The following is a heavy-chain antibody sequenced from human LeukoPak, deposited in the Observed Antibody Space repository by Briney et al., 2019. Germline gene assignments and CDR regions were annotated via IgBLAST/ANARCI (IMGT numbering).Heavy chain of an antibody. D-gene: IGHD4-17*01. Sequence: GGSLRLSCAASGFTFSSYAMSWVRRAPGKGLEWVSAISGSGGSTYYADSVKGRFTISRDNSKNTLYLQMNSLRAEDTAVYYCAKNHYGDHFGYWGQGTLVTVSS. CDR2: ISGSGGST. CDR1: GFTFSSYA. J-gene: IGHJ4*02. CDR3: AKNHYGDHFGY. V-gene: IGHV3-23*01.